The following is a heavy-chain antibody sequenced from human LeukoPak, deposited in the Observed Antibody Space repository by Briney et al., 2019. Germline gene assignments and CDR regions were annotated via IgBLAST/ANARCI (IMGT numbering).Heavy chain of an antibody. CDR3: ARNLAGATFFDY. J-gene: IGHJ4*02. V-gene: IGHV4-39*01. D-gene: IGHD1-26*01. Sequence: PSETLSLTCTVSGGSINSGDYYWGWIRQPPGKGLEWIGSIYYSGNTYYNPSLKSRVTISVDTSKNQFSLKLSSVTAADTAVYYCARNLAGATFFDYWGQGTLVTVSS. CDR2: IYYSGNT. CDR1: GGSINSGDYY.